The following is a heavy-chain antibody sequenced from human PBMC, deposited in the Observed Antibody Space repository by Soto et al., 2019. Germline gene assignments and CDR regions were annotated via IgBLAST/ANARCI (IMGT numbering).Heavy chain of an antibody. J-gene: IGHJ4*02. D-gene: IGHD3-10*01. CDR1: GVTVSSNY. Sequence: EVQLVESGGGLVQPGGSLRLSCAASGVTVSSNYMSWVRQAPGKGLEWVSVIYSGGSTYYADSVKDRFTISRDNSKNTLYLQMNSLRAEDTAVYYFARDFYYHGSGTMGGYFDYWGQGTLVTVSS. CDR2: IYSGGST. CDR3: ARDFYYHGSGTMGGYFDY. V-gene: IGHV3-66*01.